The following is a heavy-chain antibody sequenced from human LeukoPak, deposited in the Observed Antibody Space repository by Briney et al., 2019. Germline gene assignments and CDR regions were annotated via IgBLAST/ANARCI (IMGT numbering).Heavy chain of an antibody. J-gene: IGHJ6*03. D-gene: IGHD1-26*01. CDR3: AKPSGSYDYYYYYMDV. Sequence: GGSLRLSCAASGFTFSSYGMHWVRQAPGKGLEWVAVIWYDGSNKYYADSVKGRFTISRDNSKNTLYLQMNSLRAEDTAVYYCAKPSGSYDYYYYYMDVWGKGTTVTVSS. CDR1: GFTFSSYG. CDR2: IWYDGSNK. V-gene: IGHV3-33*06.